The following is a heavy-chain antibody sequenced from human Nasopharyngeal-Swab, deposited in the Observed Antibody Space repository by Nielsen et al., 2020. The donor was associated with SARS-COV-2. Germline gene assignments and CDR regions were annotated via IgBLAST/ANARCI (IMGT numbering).Heavy chain of an antibody. CDR3: ARDSDTRNFDY. J-gene: IGHJ4*02. Sequence: GGSLRLSCAASGFTFSSYEMNWVRQAPGKGLEWVSYISSSGSTIYYADSVKGRFTISRDNAKNSLYLQMNSLRAEDTAVYYCARDSDTRNFDYWGQGTLVTVSS. CDR2: ISSSGSTI. V-gene: IGHV3-48*03. D-gene: IGHD5-18*01. CDR1: GFTFSSYE.